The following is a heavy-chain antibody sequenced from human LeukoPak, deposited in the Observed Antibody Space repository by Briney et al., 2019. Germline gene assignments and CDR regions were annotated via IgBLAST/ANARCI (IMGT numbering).Heavy chain of an antibody. J-gene: IGHJ4*02. Sequence: ASVKVSCKASGYAFTSYDINWMRQATGQGLEWMGWMSPNSGNTGYAQKFQGRVTMTRDTSTGTAYLELSSLRSEDSAVYYCVRTPPNWGADFWGQGTLVTVSS. CDR1: GYAFTSYD. CDR3: VRTPPNWGADF. V-gene: IGHV1-8*01. CDR2: MSPNSGNT. D-gene: IGHD7-27*01.